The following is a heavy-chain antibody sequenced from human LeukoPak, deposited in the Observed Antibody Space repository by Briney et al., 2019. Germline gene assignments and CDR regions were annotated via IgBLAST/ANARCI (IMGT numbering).Heavy chain of an antibody. D-gene: IGHD5-24*01. CDR2: ISGRGDTI. CDR3: AKATMATTYFDY. Sequence: GGSLRLSCAASGFTFSSYAMSWVRQAPGKGLEWVSAISGRGDTIFYADSLRGRFTVSRDNSKNTLYLQMNNLRAEDTAVYYCAKATMATTYFDYWGQGTLVTVSS. CDR1: GFTFSSYA. J-gene: IGHJ4*02. V-gene: IGHV3-23*01.